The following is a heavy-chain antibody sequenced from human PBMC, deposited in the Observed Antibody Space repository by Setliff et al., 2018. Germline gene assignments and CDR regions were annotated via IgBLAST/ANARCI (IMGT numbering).Heavy chain of an antibody. CDR3: ASNPRKGRSGGYYYDDPYYYYMDV. J-gene: IGHJ6*03. CDR1: GLTLSTYS. Sequence: GRCLRLSCVASGLTLSTYSMNWARQAPVKRLEWVSYIRSRSARIYYADSVKGRFTISRANAKHSLCLQVNSLRAESTAVYYCASNPRKGRSGGYYYDDPYYYYMDVWGKGTTVTVSS. CDR2: IRSRSARI. D-gene: IGHD3-22*01. V-gene: IGHV3-48*01.